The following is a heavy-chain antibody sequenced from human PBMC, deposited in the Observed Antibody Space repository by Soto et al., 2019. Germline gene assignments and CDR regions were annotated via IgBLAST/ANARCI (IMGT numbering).Heavy chain of an antibody. V-gene: IGHV3-23*01. CDR1: GFTFSSYA. Sequence: GGSLRLSCAASGFTFSSYAMSWVRQAQGKGLEWVSAISGSGGSTYYADSVKGRFTISRDNSKNTLYLQMNSLRAEDTAVYYCAKDRGYSGYDYRSDYWGQGTLVTVSS. CDR2: ISGSGGST. CDR3: AKDRGYSGYDYRSDY. J-gene: IGHJ4*02. D-gene: IGHD5-12*01.